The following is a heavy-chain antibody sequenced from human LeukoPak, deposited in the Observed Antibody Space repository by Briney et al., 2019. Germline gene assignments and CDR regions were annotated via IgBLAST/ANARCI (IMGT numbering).Heavy chain of an antibody. CDR2: IWYDGSNK. Sequence: GGSLRLSCAASGFTFSSYGMHWVRQAPGKGLEWVAVIWYDGSNKYYADSVKGRFTTSRDNSKNTLYLQMNSLRAEDTAVYYCAKDGSLKAITYMDVWGKGTTVTVSS. V-gene: IGHV3-33*06. CDR1: GFTFSSYG. CDR3: AKDGSLKAITYMDV. J-gene: IGHJ6*03. D-gene: IGHD1-26*01.